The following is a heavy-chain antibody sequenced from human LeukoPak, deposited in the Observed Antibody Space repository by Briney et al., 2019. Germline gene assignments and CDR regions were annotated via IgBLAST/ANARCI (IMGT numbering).Heavy chain of an antibody. Sequence: SETLSLTCTVSGGSISSYYWSWIRQPPRKGLEWIGYIYYSVSTNYNPSLKSRVTISVDTSKNQFSLKLSSVTAADTAVYYCARELRAANWFDPWGQGTLVTVSS. V-gene: IGHV4-59*01. J-gene: IGHJ5*02. CDR3: ARELRAANWFDP. CDR2: IYYSVST. CDR1: GGSISSYY.